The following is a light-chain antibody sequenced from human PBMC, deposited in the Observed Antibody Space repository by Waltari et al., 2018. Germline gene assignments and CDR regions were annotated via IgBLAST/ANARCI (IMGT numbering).Light chain of an antibody. CDR3: CSYAGNSIYV. CDR2: EVS. V-gene: IGLV2-23*02. Sequence: QSALTQPASVSGSPGQSITISCTGTTSDFGSYTLVSWYHHHPGKAPKLIIFEVSERPSGVSNRFSGSKSGNTASLTISGLQAEDEADYHCCSYAGNSIYVFGTGTRVTVL. CDR1: TSDFGSYTL. J-gene: IGLJ1*01.